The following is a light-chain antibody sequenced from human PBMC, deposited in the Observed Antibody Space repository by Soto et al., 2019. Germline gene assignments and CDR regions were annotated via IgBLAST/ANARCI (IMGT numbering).Light chain of an antibody. J-gene: IGLJ3*02. Sequence: QSVLTQPASVSGSPGQSITISCTGTISDVGAHKFVARYQHHPGKAPKVVIYEDSSRPSGVSNRFSGAKSGNMASLTISGLQPEDEADYYCSSYTRAHSLVFGGGTKVTVL. CDR1: ISDVGAHKF. CDR2: EDS. CDR3: SSYTRAHSLV. V-gene: IGLV2-14*01.